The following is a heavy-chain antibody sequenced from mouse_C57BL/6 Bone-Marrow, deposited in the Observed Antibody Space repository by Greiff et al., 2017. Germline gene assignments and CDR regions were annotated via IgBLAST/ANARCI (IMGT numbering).Heavy chain of an antibody. CDR1: GYAFSSSG. V-gene: IGHV1-82*01. D-gene: IGHD3-2*02. J-gene: IGHJ4*01. CDR3: ARQLRPHYYALDY. Sequence: QVQLQQSGPELVKPGASVTISCKASGYAFSSSGMNWVKQRPGKGLEWIGRIYPGDGDTNYKGKFKGKATLTADNSSSTAYMQLSSLTSEGSGVYFGARQLRPHYYALDYWGRGTSVTVTS. CDR2: IYPGDGDT.